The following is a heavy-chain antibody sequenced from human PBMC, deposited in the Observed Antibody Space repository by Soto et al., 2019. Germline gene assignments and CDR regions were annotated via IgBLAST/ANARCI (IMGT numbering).Heavy chain of an antibody. CDR2: ISSNSSTI. J-gene: IGHJ6*03. D-gene: IGHD2-2*01. CDR1: EVTFSGYS. Sequence: QSGGSLRLSCAASEVTFSGYSMNWVRQAPGKGLEWSSYISSNSSTIYYADSVKGRFTIFRNNAKSSLFLQMNSLRAEDTAVYYCGRDRGSRNSFYYMDVWGKGTTVTVS. CDR3: GRDRGSRNSFYYMDV. V-gene: IGHV3-48*01.